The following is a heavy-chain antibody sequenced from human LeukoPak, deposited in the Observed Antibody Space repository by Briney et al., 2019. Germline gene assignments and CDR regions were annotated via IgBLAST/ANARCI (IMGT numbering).Heavy chain of an antibody. J-gene: IGHJ4*02. CDR1: GYSISSGYY. Sequence: PSETLSLTCTVSGYSISSGYYWGWIRQPPGKGLEWIGSIYHSGSTYYNPSLKSRVTISVDTSKNQFSLKLSSVTAADTAVYYCARDNSFVDYWGQGTLVTVSS. V-gene: IGHV4-38-2*02. D-gene: IGHD5-18*01. CDR3: ARDNSFVDY. CDR2: IYHSGST.